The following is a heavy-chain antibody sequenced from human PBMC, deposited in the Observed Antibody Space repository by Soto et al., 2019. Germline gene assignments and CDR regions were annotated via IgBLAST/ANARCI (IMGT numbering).Heavy chain of an antibody. D-gene: IGHD5-12*01. CDR2: IYPGDSDT. Sequence: PGESLKISCKGSGYSFTSYWIGWARQMPGKGLEWMGIIYPGDSDTRYSPSFQGQVTISADKSISTAYLQWSSLKASDTAMYYCARHSLPKYSGYDSGDESYSEIYVRGQDNTLPISS. CDR3: ARHSLPKYSGYDSGDESYSEIYV. J-gene: IGHJ6*02. CDR1: GYSFTSYW. V-gene: IGHV5-51*01.